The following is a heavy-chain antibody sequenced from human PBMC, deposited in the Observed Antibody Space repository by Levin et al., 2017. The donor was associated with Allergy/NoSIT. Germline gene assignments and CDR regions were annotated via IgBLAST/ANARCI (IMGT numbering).Heavy chain of an antibody. Sequence: GESLKISCAASGFTFSSYSMNWVRQAPGKGLEWVSSISSSSSYIYYADSVKGRFTISRDNAKNSLYLQMNSLRAEDTAVYYCARVLDYYDSSGYYGWGQGTLVTVSS. CDR3: ARVLDYYDSSGYYG. J-gene: IGHJ4*02. V-gene: IGHV3-21*01. D-gene: IGHD3-22*01. CDR2: ISSSSSYI. CDR1: GFTFSSYS.